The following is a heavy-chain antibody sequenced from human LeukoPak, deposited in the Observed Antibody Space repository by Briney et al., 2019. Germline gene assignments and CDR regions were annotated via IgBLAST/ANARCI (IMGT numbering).Heavy chain of an antibody. V-gene: IGHV1-2*06. Sequence: ASVKVSCKAAGYNFPAYFMHWVRQAPGQGREWMGRINPNGGDTNYAQKFQGRVTMASDTSISTAYMELNSLMSDDTAVYYCVRVGFTTSWSNFDYWGQGTLVTVSS. J-gene: IGHJ4*02. CDR3: VRVGFTTSWSNFDY. CDR1: GYNFPAYF. D-gene: IGHD2-2*01. CDR2: INPNGGDT.